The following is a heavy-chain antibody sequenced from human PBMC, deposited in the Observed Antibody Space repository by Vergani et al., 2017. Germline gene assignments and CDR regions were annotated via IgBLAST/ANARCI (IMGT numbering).Heavy chain of an antibody. D-gene: IGHD1-1*01. J-gene: IGHJ4*02. V-gene: IGHV1-69*18. CDR2: IIPIFGTA. CDR1: GGTFSSYA. CDR3: ARDPEALAVPTTGGGLGADY. Sequence: QVRLMQSAAEVKKPGSSVKVSCKASGGTFSSYAISWVRQAPGQGLEWMGRIIPIFGTANYAQKFQGRVTITADESTSTAYMELSSLRSEDTAVYYCARDPEALAVPTTGGGLGADYWGQGTLVTVSS.